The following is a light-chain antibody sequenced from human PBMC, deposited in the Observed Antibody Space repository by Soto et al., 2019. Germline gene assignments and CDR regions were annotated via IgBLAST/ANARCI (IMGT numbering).Light chain of an antibody. Sequence: EIVLTQSPATLSLSPGDRATLSFRASQDVGGYLSWFQQKPGQAPRLLIYDASIRATGIPARFSGSESGTVFTLTIHSLEPEDFAVYYCQQYKDWPPLTFGGGTKVDIK. J-gene: IGKJ4*01. CDR1: QDVGGY. CDR3: QQYKDWPPLT. V-gene: IGKV3-11*01. CDR2: DAS.